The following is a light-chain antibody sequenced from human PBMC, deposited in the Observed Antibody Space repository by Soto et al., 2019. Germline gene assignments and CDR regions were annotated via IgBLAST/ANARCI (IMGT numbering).Light chain of an antibody. CDR1: QSVSTN. CDR2: FAS. Sequence: VMTQSPATLSVSPGERAALSCRASQSVSTNLAWYQQKPGQPPRLLIYFASTRATAVPARFTAGGSGTEFTLTISSLPSDDLAVYYWQEYDKWPRTFGQGTKVEIK. V-gene: IGKV3-15*01. CDR3: QEYDKWPRT. J-gene: IGKJ1*01.